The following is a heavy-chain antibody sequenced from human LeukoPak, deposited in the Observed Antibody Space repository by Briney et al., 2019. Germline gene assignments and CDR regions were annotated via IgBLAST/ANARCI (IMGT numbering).Heavy chain of an antibody. Sequence: SETLSLTCAVSGGSISGSNWWSWVRQPPGKGLEWIGEIYHSGSTNYNPSLKSRVTISVDKSKNQFSLKLSSVTAADTAAYYCARDDRVYSSSWYWWFDPWGQGTLVTVSS. CDR2: IYHSGST. V-gene: IGHV4-4*02. J-gene: IGHJ5*02. CDR1: GGSISGSNW. CDR3: ARDDRVYSSSWYWWFDP. D-gene: IGHD6-13*01.